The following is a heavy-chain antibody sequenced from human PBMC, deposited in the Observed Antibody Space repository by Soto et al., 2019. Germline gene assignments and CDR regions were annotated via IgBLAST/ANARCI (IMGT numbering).Heavy chain of an antibody. CDR3: ARQIYDSDTGPNFQYYFDS. J-gene: IGHJ4*02. CDR1: GYSFAGYW. CDR2: IDPSDSQT. D-gene: IGHD3-22*01. V-gene: IGHV5-10-1*01. Sequence: GESRKISCKGSGYSFAGYWITWVRQKPGKGLEWMGRIDPSDSQTYYSPSFRGHVTISVTKSITTVFLQWSSLRASDTAMYYCARQIYDSDTGPNFQYYFDSWGQGTPVTVSS.